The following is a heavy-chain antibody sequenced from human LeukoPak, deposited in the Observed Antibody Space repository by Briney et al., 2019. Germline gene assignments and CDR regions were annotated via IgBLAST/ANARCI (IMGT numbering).Heavy chain of an antibody. Sequence: PSETLSLTCTVSGGSISSYYWSWIRQPPGKGLEWIGYIYYSGSTNYNPSLKSRVTISVDTSKNQFSLKLSSVTAADTAVYYCARLRGIAVAGPTEPLFDYWGQGTLVTVSS. CDR1: GGSISSYY. D-gene: IGHD6-19*01. V-gene: IGHV4-59*08. CDR3: ARLRGIAVAGPTEPLFDY. J-gene: IGHJ4*02. CDR2: IYYSGST.